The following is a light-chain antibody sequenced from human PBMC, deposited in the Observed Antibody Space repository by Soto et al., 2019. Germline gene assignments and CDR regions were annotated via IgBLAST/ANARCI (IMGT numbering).Light chain of an antibody. J-gene: IGKJ1*01. CDR2: GAS. CDR3: QQYGSSGT. Sequence: EIVLTQSPGTLSLSPGERATLSCRASQSVSNNYLAWYQQKPGQAPRLLIYGASNRATGIPDRFSGSGSGTDFPLTISRLGPEDFAVYYCQQYGSSGTFGQGTKVEIK. CDR1: QSVSNNY. V-gene: IGKV3-20*01.